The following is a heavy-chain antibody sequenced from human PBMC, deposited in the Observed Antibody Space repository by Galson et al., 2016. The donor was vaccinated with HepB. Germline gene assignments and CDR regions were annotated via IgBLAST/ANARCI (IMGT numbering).Heavy chain of an antibody. D-gene: IGHD6-13*01. CDR3: AKPRSSGWYEFDY. CDR1: GFTFSDYV. V-gene: IGHV3-23*01. CDR2: ITGSGDTT. J-gene: IGHJ4*02. Sequence: SLRLSCAASGFTFSDYVMSWVRQAPGKELEWVSVITGSGDTTYYAGSVKGRFTISRDNSKNTLFLQMNSLRAEDTAIYYCAKPRSSGWYEFDYWGQGTLVTVSS.